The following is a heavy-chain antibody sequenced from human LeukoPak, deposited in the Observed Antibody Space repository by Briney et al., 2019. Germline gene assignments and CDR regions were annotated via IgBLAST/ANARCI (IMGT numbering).Heavy chain of an antibody. D-gene: IGHD6-13*01. Sequence: GGSLRLSCAASGFTFSSYWMSWVRQAPGKGLEWVANINQDGSEKYYVDSVKGRFTIARDSAKTSLYLQMNSLRAEDTAVYYCARGPAGTFFRYFDYWGQGTLVTVSS. CDR2: INQDGSEK. V-gene: IGHV3-7*01. CDR1: GFTFSSYW. J-gene: IGHJ4*02. CDR3: ARGPAGTFFRYFDY.